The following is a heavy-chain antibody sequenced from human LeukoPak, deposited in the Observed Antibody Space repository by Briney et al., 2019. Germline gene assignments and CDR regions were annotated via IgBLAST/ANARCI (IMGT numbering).Heavy chain of an antibody. J-gene: IGHJ4*02. CDR3: ARANQLGIFDY. V-gene: IGHV4-38-2*02. CDR1: GYSISSGYY. D-gene: IGHD1-14*01. CDR2: IYHSGST. Sequence: SETLPLTXTVSGYSISSGYYWGRIRQPPGKGLECIGSIYHSGSTYYNPSLKSRVTISVDTSKNQFSLKLSSVTAADTAVYYCARANQLGIFDYWGQGTLVTVSS.